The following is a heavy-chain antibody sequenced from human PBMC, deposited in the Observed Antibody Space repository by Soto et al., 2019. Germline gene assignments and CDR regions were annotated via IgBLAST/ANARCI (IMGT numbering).Heavy chain of an antibody. J-gene: IGHJ4*02. V-gene: IGHV1-46*02. CDR1: GYTLNTYY. CDR3: ARGGHIAVVTASFDY. Sequence: QVQLVKSGAEVKKPGASVKVSCKPSGYTLNTYYLHWVRQAPGQGLEWMGIIHPSGGGSTYAQKFVGRVTIPRDTSTSTVFRELSSLRSADTAVYYCARGGHIAVVTASFDYWGQGTLVTVSS. D-gene: IGHD2-21*02. CDR2: IHPSGGGS.